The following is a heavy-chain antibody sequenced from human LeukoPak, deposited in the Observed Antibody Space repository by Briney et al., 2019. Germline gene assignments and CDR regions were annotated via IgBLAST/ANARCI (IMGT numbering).Heavy chain of an antibody. D-gene: IGHD3-16*02. J-gene: IGHJ6*02. V-gene: IGHV3-33*01. CDR3: AREGLYAYYYGMDV. CDR2: IWYDGSNK. CDR1: GFTFSSYG. Sequence: SGGSLRLSCAASGFTFSSYGMHWVRQAPGKGLEWVAVIWYDGSNKYYADSVEDRFTISRDNSKNTLYLQMNSLRAEDTAVYYCAREGLYAYYYGMDVWGQGTTVTVSS.